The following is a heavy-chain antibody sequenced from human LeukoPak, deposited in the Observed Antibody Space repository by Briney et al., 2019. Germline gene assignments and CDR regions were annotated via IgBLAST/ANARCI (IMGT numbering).Heavy chain of an antibody. Sequence: SETLSLTCTVSGGSIRSYYWSWIRQPPGKGLEWIGYIFYAGSTTYNPSLKSRVTISIDTSENQFSLKLNSVTAADTAVYYCASGERGYSYGPLGYWGQGILVTVSS. D-gene: IGHD5-18*01. J-gene: IGHJ4*02. V-gene: IGHV4-59*08. CDR1: GGSIRSYY. CDR2: IFYAGST. CDR3: ASGERGYSYGPLGY.